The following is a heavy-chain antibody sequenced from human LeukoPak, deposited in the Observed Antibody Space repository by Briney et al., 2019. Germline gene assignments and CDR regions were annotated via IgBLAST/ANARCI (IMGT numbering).Heavy chain of an antibody. J-gene: IGHJ5*02. D-gene: IGHD3-22*01. V-gene: IGHV4-34*01. CDR1: GGSFSGYY. CDR3: ARTVGPAFQYYYDSSGYYSPRNPGHPNWFDP. CDR2: INHSGST. Sequence: SETLSLTCAVYGGSFSGYYWSWIRQPPGKGLEWIGEINHSGSTNYNPSLKRRVTISVDTSKNQFSLKLSSVTAADTAVYYCARTVGPAFQYYYDSSGYYSPRNPGHPNWFDPWGQGTLVTVSS.